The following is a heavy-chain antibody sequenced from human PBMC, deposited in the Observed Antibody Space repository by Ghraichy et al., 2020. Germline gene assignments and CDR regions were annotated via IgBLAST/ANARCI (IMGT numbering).Heavy chain of an antibody. CDR1: GFTFSSYS. CDR3: ARDRNGVADTYYYYGMDV. J-gene: IGHJ6*02. Sequence: ALRLSCAASGFTFSSYSMNWVRQAPGKGLEWVSSISSSSSYIYYADSVKGRFTFSRDNAKNSLYLQMNSLRAEDTAVYYCARDRNGVADTYYYYGMDVWGQGTTVTVSS. D-gene: IGHD6-19*01. CDR2: ISSSSSYI. V-gene: IGHV3-21*01.